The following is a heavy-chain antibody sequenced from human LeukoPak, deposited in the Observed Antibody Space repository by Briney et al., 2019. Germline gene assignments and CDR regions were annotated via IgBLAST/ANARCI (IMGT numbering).Heavy chain of an antibody. Sequence: ASVKVSCKASGYTFTSYAMHWVRQAPGQRLEWMGWINAGNGNTKYSQKFQGRVTITRDTSASTAYMELSSLRSENTAVYYCAREKYGSGSYWFDPWGQGTLVTVSS. J-gene: IGHJ5*02. V-gene: IGHV1-3*01. CDR2: INAGNGNT. CDR1: GYTFTSYA. D-gene: IGHD3-10*01. CDR3: AREKYGSGSYWFDP.